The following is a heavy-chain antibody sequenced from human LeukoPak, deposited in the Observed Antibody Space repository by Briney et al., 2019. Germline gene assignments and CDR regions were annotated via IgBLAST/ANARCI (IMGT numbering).Heavy chain of an antibody. Sequence: GGSLRLSCAASGFTFSTYWLTWVRQAPGKGLEWVANIKQDGGEKYYVDSVKDRFNISRDNAKNSLLLQMNSLRAEDTAMYYCARSYCSGAGCGPYRYFDLWGRGTLVTVSS. V-gene: IGHV3-7*01. CDR3: ARSYCSGAGCGPYRYFDL. CDR2: IKQDGGEK. CDR1: GFTFSTYW. D-gene: IGHD2-15*01. J-gene: IGHJ2*01.